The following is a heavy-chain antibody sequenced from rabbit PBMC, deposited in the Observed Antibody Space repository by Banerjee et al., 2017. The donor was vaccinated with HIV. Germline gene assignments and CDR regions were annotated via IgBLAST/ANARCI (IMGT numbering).Heavy chain of an antibody. CDR1: GFNFSSNA. Sequence: QEQLVESGGGLVQPEGSLTLTCKASGFNFSSNAMCWVRQAPGKGLEWIGDIDGDSSGNTYYASWAKGRFTISKTSSTAVTLQMTSLTAADTATYFCARGIRYAAYDYGYYFNLWGPGTLVTVS. D-gene: IGHD4-2*01. CDR3: ARGIRYAAYDYGYYFNL. CDR2: IDGDSSGNT. J-gene: IGHJ4*01. V-gene: IGHV1S45*01.